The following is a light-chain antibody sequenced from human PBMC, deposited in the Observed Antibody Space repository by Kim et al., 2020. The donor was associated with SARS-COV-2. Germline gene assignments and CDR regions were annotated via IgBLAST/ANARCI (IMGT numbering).Light chain of an antibody. CDR3: SSYTSTSTVV. J-gene: IGLJ2*01. CDR1: SSDVGGYNY. CDR2: DVS. Sequence: QSALTQPASVPGSPGQSITISCTGTSSDVGGYNYVSWYQQHPGKAPKLMIYDVSNRPSGVSNRFSGSKSGNTASLTISGLQAEDEAYYYCSSYTSTSTVVFGGGTKLTVL. V-gene: IGLV2-14*03.